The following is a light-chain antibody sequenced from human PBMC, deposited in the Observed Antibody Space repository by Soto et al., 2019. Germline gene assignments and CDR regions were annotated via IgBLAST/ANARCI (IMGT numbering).Light chain of an antibody. CDR2: DAS. V-gene: IGKV3-11*01. CDR3: QQRSDWSLT. Sequence: EIVLTQSPATLSLSPGERATLSCRASQSLNSYLAWYQQKRGQAPRLLIYDASKRATGIPARFSGSGSGADFTLSISSLEPKDFAVYYCQQRSDWSLTFGGGTKVEIK. CDR1: QSLNSY. J-gene: IGKJ4*01.